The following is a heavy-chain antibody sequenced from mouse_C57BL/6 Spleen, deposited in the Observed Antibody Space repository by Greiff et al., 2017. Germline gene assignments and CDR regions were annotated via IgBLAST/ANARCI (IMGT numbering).Heavy chain of an antibody. CDR2: ISSGSSTI. J-gene: IGHJ4*01. D-gene: IGHD2-3*01. V-gene: IGHV5-17*01. CDR3: ARRDGYLYAMDY. CDR1: GFTFSDYG. Sequence: DVKLVESGGGLVKPGGSLKLSCAASGFTFSDYGMHWVRQAPEKGLEWVAYISSGSSTIYYADPVKGRFTISRDNAKNTLFLQMTSLRSEDTAMYYCARRDGYLYAMDYWGQGTSVTVSS.